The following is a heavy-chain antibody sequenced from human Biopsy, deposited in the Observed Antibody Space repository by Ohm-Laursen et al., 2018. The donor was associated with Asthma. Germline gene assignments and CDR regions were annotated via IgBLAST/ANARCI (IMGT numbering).Heavy chain of an antibody. CDR1: GFTFGDYC. D-gene: IGHD5-18*01. CDR3: ARFKRGYSYGYAGVFDY. J-gene: IGHJ4*02. Sequence: SLRLSCAASGFTFGDYCMSRVRQVPGQGLEWVSYISSSSSTIYYADSVKGRFTISRDNAKNSLYLQMNSLRDEDTAVYYCARFKRGYSYGYAGVFDYWGQGTLVTVSS. CDR2: ISSSSSTI. V-gene: IGHV3-48*02.